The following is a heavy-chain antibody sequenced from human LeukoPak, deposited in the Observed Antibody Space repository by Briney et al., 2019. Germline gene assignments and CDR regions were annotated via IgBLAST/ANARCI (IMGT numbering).Heavy chain of an antibody. CDR1: GFTFSGYA. Sequence: GGSLRLSCAASGFTFSGYAMSWVRQAPGKGLEWVSAISGSGGSTYYADSVKGRFTISRDNSKNTLYLQMNSLRAEDTAVYYCAKNQLLYPPYYYYYMDVWGKGTTVTVSS. D-gene: IGHD2-2*02. V-gene: IGHV3-23*01. CDR2: ISGSGGST. CDR3: AKNQLLYPPYYYYYMDV. J-gene: IGHJ6*03.